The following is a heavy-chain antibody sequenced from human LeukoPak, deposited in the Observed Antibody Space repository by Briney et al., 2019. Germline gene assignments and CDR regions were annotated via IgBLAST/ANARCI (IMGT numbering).Heavy chain of an antibody. D-gene: IGHD4-11*01. Sequence: PSETLSLTCTVSGGSISSSRYYWGWIRQPPGKGLEWIGSIYYSGSTYYNPSLKSRVTISVDTSKNQFSLKLSSVTAADTAVYYCARLTVSNWFDPWGQGTLVTVSS. J-gene: IGHJ5*02. CDR1: GGSISSSRYY. CDR2: IYYSGST. V-gene: IGHV4-39*01. CDR3: ARLTVSNWFDP.